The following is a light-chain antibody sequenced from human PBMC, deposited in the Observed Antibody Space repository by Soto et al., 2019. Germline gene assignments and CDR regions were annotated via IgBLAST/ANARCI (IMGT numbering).Light chain of an antibody. CDR2: WAS. Sequence: DIVMTQSPDSLAVSLGERATINCKSSESLLYSSNNKNYLAWFQQKPGRPPNLLIYWASIRESGVPDRFSGSGSGTDFTLTISSLQAEDVAVYYCHQYYDTPFTFGPGTKVDI. CDR3: HQYYDTPFT. V-gene: IGKV4-1*01. J-gene: IGKJ3*01. CDR1: ESLLYSSNNKNY.